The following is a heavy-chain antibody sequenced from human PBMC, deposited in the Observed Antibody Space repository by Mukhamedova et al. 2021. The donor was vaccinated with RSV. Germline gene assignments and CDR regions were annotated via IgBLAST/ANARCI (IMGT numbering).Heavy chain of an antibody. D-gene: IGHD3-10*01. CDR3: AKEKFSPGRARNRFDT. V-gene: IGHV1-8*01. J-gene: IGHJ5*02. Sequence: QATGQGLEWVGWMSPNSGDTGYAQKFQGRVTMTMDPSINTAYMEMTSLTSDDTAVHYCAKEKFSPGRARNRFDTSGQGTLLT. CDR2: MSPNSGDT.